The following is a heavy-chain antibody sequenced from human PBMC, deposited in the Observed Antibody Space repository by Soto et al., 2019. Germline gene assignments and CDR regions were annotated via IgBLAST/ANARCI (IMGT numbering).Heavy chain of an antibody. D-gene: IGHD3-10*01. CDR3: ARGRITMVRGLDY. V-gene: IGHV4-30-2*01. CDR2: IYHSGST. Sequence: SETLSLTCAVSCGSISSGGYSWSWIRQPPGKGLEWIGYIYHSGSTYYNPSLKSRVTISVDRSKNQFSLKLSSVTAADTAVYYCARGRITMVRGLDYWGQGTLVTVSS. J-gene: IGHJ4*02. CDR1: CGSISSGGYS.